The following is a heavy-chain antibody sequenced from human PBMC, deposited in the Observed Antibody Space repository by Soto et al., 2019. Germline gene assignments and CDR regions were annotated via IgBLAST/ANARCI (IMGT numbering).Heavy chain of an antibody. CDR3: ASLGADTAMTDYYGLDV. V-gene: IGHV5-51*01. D-gene: IGHD5-18*01. J-gene: IGHJ6*02. CDR1: GYSFTSYW. Sequence: PGESLKISCKGSGYSFTSYWIGWVRQMPWKGLEWMGIIYPGDSDTRYSPSFQGQVTISADKSISTAYLQWSSLKASDTAMYYCASLGADTAMTDYYGLDVWGQETRVTVSS. CDR2: IYPGDSDT.